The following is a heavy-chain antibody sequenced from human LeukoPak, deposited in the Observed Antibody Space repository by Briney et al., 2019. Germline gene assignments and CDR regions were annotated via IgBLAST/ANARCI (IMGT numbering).Heavy chain of an antibody. D-gene: IGHD2-15*01. V-gene: IGHV3-21*01. CDR3: AREGDIYCSGGSCHPPDY. Sequence: GGSLRLSCAASGFTFTSYSMNWVRQAPGKGLEWVSSIRSSSSYIYYADSVKGRFTISRDNAKNSLYLQMNSLRAEDTAVYYCAREGDIYCSGGSCHPPDYWGQGTLVTVSS. J-gene: IGHJ4*02. CDR1: GFTFTSYS. CDR2: IRSSSSYI.